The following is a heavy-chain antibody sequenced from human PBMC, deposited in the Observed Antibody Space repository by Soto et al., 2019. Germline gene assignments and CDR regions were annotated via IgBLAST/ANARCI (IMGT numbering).Heavy chain of an antibody. Sequence: SETLSLTCTVSGGSIRSGGYYWGWIRQHPGKGLEWIGYIYYSGSTYYNPSLKGRVTISVDTSKNQFSLKLSSVTAADTAVYYXARGGGYENYYYSYGMDVWGQGTTGTVSS. CDR1: GGSIRSGGYY. D-gene: IGHD5-12*01. CDR3: ARGGGYENYYYSYGMDV. J-gene: IGHJ6*02. V-gene: IGHV4-31*03. CDR2: IYYSGST.